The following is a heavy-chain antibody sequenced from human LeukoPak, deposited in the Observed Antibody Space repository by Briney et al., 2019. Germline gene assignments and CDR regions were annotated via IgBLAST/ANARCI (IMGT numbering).Heavy chain of an antibody. CDR3: ANGGSSWYPFDY. J-gene: IGHJ4*02. CDR1: GFTFSSYA. Sequence: GGSLRLSCAAPGFTFSSYAMSWVRQAPGKGLEWVSAISGSGGSTYYADSVKGRFTISRDNSKNTLYLQMNSLRAEDTAVYYCANGGSSWYPFDYWGQGTLVTVPS. CDR2: ISGSGGST. V-gene: IGHV3-23*01. D-gene: IGHD6-13*01.